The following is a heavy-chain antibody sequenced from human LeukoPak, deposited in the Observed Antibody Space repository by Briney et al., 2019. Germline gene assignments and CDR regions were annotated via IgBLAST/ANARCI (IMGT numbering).Heavy chain of an antibody. CDR1: GGSFSGYY. Sequence: PSETLSLTCAVYGGSFSGYYWSWIRQPPGKGLEWIGEINHSGSTNYNPSLKSRVIISVDTSKNQFSLKLSSVTAADTAVYYCARVPQYSSSYDCFDYWGQGTLVTVSS. V-gene: IGHV4-34*01. D-gene: IGHD6-6*01. J-gene: IGHJ4*02. CDR2: INHSGST. CDR3: ARVPQYSSSYDCFDY.